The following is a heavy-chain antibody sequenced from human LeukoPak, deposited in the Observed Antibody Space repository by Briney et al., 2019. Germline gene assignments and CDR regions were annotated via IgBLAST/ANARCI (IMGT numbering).Heavy chain of an antibody. CDR1: GFTFRNYV. J-gene: IGHJ4*02. CDR2: TSSDLNVK. D-gene: IGHD3-10*01. V-gene: IGHV3-30-3*01. Sequence: EGSLRLSCAAFGFTFRNYVIHWVRQAPGKGLEWVAVTSSDLNVKLYADSVKGRFTISRDNSRSTLYLQMNSLRPEDTAIYYCAREGYYGSGSPPSLYFDYWGQGTLVTVSS. CDR3: AREGYYGSGSPPSLYFDY.